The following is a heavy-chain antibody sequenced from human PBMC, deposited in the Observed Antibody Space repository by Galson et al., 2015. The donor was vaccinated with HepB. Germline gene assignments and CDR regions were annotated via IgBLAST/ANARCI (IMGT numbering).Heavy chain of an antibody. CDR1: GGSISSSSYY. CDR3: ARESKEIGDAFDI. CDR2: IYYSGST. J-gene: IGHJ3*02. Sequence: LSLTCTVSGGSISSSSYYWGWIRQPPGKGLEWIGSIYYSGSTYYNPSLKSRVTISVDTSKNQFSLKLSSVTAADTAVYYCARESKEIGDAFDIWGQGTMVTVSS. V-gene: IGHV4-39*02. D-gene: IGHD5-24*01.